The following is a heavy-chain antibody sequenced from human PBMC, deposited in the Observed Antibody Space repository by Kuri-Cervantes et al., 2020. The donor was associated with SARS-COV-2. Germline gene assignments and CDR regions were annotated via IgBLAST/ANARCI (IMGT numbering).Heavy chain of an antibody. CDR1: GFTFSSYA. CDR2: ISGAGETI. D-gene: IGHD6-13*01. CDR3: AKDRAAAGTYLDY. V-gene: IGHV3-23*01. Sequence: LSLTCAASGFTFSSYAMSWVRQAPGKGPEWIALISGAGETILYADSVKGRFTISRDNAKNSLYLQMNSLRAGDTAVYYCAKDRAAAGTYLDYWGQGTLVTVSS. J-gene: IGHJ4*02.